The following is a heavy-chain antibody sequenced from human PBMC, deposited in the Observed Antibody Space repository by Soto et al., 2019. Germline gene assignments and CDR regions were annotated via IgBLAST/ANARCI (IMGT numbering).Heavy chain of an antibody. V-gene: IGHV4-34*01. CDR2: TXHSGSX. D-gene: IGHD1-7*01. J-gene: IGHJ6*03. Sequence: TLSLTCAVYCGSFNGYYWSWIRQPPGKGVEWIGETXHSGSXNYNTYIKSRXXISVDKSXXQFYMKLSSVTAAETAVYYCARVPGELQRYMDVWGKETTVTVSS. CDR1: CGSFNGYY. CDR3: ARVPGELQRYMDV.